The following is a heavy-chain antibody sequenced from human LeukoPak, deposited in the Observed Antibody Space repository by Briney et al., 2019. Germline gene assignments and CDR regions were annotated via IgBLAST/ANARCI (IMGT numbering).Heavy chain of an antibody. D-gene: IGHD3-10*01. CDR2: ISGYNGNT. CDR1: GYTFTSYV. J-gene: IGHJ6*02. V-gene: IGHV1-18*01. Sequence: ASVKVSCNASGYTFTSYVISWVRQAPGQGLEWMGWISGYNGNTNYAQNLQGRVTMTRDTSTSTAYMELRSLRSDDTAVYYCARELGGAGSYFFPYYGMDVWGQGTTVTVSS. CDR3: ARELGGAGSYFFPYYGMDV.